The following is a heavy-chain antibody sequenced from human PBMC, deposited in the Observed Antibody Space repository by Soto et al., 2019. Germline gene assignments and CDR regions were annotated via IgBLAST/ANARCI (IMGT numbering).Heavy chain of an antibody. Sequence: GGSLRLSCAASGFTFSSYAMSWVRQAPGKGLERVSAISGSGGSTYYADSVKGRFTISRDNSKNTLYLQMNSLRAEDTAVYYCAKERSRVRYYGMDVWGQGTTVTVS. J-gene: IGHJ6*02. CDR2: ISGSGGST. D-gene: IGHD6-13*01. CDR1: GFTFSSYA. V-gene: IGHV3-23*01. CDR3: AKERSRVRYYGMDV.